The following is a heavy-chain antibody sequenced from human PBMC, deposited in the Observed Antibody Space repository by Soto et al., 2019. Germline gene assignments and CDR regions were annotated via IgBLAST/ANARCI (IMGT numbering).Heavy chain of an antibody. D-gene: IGHD5-12*01. CDR2: IIPIFGTA. Sequence: QVQLVQSGAEVKKPGSSVKVSCKASGGTFSSYAISWVRQAPGQGLEWIGGIIPIFGTANYAQKFQGRVTITADESTSTAYMELSSLRSEDTAVYYCARSGLNVEMATITSDYYYYGMDVWGHGTTVTVSS. CDR1: GGTFSSYA. CDR3: ARSGLNVEMATITSDYYYYGMDV. J-gene: IGHJ6*02. V-gene: IGHV1-69*12.